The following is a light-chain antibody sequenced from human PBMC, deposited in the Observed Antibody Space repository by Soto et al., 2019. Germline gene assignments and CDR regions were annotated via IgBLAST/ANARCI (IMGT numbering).Light chain of an antibody. V-gene: IGLV2-14*01. Sequence: QSVLTQPASVSGSPGQSITISCTGTSSDAGGYNYVSWYQQNPGKGPKLMIYDVSNRPSGVSNRFSGSKSGNTASLTISGLQAEDEADYYCSSYTSSSTVIFGGGTKVTVL. CDR3: SSYTSSSTVI. CDR1: SSDAGGYNY. J-gene: IGLJ2*01. CDR2: DVS.